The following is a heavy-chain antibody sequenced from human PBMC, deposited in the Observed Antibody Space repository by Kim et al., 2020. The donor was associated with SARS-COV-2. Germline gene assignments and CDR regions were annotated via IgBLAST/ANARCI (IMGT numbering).Heavy chain of an antibody. J-gene: IGHJ6*02. D-gene: IGHD3-16*01. CDR1: GFTVSSNY. Sequence: GGSLRLSCAASGFTVSSNYMSWVRQAPGKGLEWVSVIYSGGSTYYADSVKGRFTISRDNSKNTLYRQMNSLRAEDTAVYYCARGDADSPYGMDVWGQGTTVTVS. CDR3: ARGDADSPYGMDV. CDR2: IYSGGST. V-gene: IGHV3-53*01.